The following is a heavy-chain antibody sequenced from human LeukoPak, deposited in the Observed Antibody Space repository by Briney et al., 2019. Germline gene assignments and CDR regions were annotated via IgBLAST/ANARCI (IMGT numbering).Heavy chain of an antibody. V-gene: IGHV4-30-2*01. CDR2: IYHSGST. CDR1: GGSISSGGYY. D-gene: IGHD3-10*01. CDR3: ARSVRHTYDY. Sequence: PSETLSLTCTVSGGSISSGGYYWSWIRQPLGKGLEWIGYIYHSGSTYYHPSLKSRVTISVDRSKNQFSLKLSSVTAADTAVYYCARSVRHTYDYWGQGTLVTVSS. J-gene: IGHJ4*02.